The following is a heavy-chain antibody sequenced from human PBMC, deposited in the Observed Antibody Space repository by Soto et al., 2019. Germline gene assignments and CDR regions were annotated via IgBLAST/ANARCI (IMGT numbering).Heavy chain of an antibody. CDR2: TYYRSKWYF. J-gene: IGHJ6*03. CDR3: ARGSWDDVSGHYYMDV. Sequence: PSETLSLTCAIPGDSVSRNSAGWNWIRQTPSRGLEWLGRTYYRSKWYFNYAVSVESRITINPDTSKNQFSLQLSSVTPDDTAVYYCARGSWDDVSGHYYMDVWGKGTTVTVSS. D-gene: IGHD3-16*01. CDR1: GDSVSRNSAG. V-gene: IGHV6-1*01.